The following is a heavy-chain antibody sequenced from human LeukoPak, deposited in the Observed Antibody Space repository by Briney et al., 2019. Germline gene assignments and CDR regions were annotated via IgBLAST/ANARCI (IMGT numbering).Heavy chain of an antibody. CDR1: GYTFTNYY. J-gene: IGHJ4*02. CDR3: ARDLTHRRNYDNSGYQIVPAF. CDR2: ISGYNGNT. D-gene: IGHD3-22*01. V-gene: IGHV1-18*04. Sequence: ASVTVSCKASGYTFTNYYMHWVRQARGQGLEWMGWISGYNGNTKYVQKFQGRVTMTTDTSTSTAYMELRSLRSDDTAVYYCARDLTHRRNYDNSGYQIVPAFWGQGTLVTVSS.